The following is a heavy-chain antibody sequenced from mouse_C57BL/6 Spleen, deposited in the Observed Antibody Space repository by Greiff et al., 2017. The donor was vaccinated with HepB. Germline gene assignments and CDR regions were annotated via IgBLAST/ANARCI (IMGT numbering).Heavy chain of an antibody. J-gene: IGHJ2*01. V-gene: IGHV1-82*01. Sequence: VKLQESGPELVKPGASVKISCKASGYAFSSSWMNWVKQRPGKGLEWIGRIYPGDGDTNYNGKFKGKATLTADKSSSTAYMQLSSLTSEDSAVYFCARSPNWDGYFDYWGQGTTLTVSS. D-gene: IGHD4-1*01. CDR3: ARSPNWDGYFDY. CDR1: GYAFSSSW. CDR2: IYPGDGDT.